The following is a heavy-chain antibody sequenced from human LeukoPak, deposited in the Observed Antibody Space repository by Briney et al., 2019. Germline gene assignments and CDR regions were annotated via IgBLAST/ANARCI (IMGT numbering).Heavy chain of an antibody. D-gene: IGHD6-13*01. CDR1: GYTFTGYY. CDR3: ARIESIAAAGRIFDP. J-gene: IGHJ5*02. Sequence: ASVKVSCKASGYTFTGYYMHWVRQAPGQGLEWMGWINPNSGGTNYAQKFQGRVTMTRDTSISTAYMELSRLRSDDTAVYYCARIESIAAAGRIFDPWGQGTLVTVSS. CDR2: INPNSGGT. V-gene: IGHV1-2*02.